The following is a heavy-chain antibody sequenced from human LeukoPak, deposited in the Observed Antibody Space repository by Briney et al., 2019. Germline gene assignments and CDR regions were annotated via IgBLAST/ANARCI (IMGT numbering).Heavy chain of an antibody. J-gene: IGHJ4*02. Sequence: GGSLRLSCAASGFTFSSYAMSWVRQAPGKGLEWVSAISGSGGSTYYADSVKGRFTISRDNSKNTLYLQMNSLRAEDTAVYYCAKNRQITMIVVVIPAFDYWAREPWSPSPQ. D-gene: IGHD3-22*01. CDR3: AKNRQITMIVVVIPAFDY. CDR2: ISGSGGST. V-gene: IGHV3-23*01. CDR1: GFTFSSYA.